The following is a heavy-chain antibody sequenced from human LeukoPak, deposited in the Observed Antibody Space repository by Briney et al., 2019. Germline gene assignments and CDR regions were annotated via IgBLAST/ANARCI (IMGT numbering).Heavy chain of an antibody. CDR2: ISYDGSNK. J-gene: IGHJ4*02. V-gene: IGHV3-30*14. Sequence: GRSLRLSCAASGFTFSSYAMHWVRQAPGKGLEWVAVISYDGSNKYYADSVKGRFTISRDNSKNTLYLQMNSLRAEDTAVYYCARNSLSGYRSWDFDYWGQGTLVTVSS. CDR3: ARNSLSGYRSWDFDY. CDR1: GFTFSSYA. D-gene: IGHD5-12*01.